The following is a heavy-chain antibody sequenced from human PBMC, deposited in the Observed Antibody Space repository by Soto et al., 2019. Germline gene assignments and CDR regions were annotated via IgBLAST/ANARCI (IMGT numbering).Heavy chain of an antibody. J-gene: IGHJ4*02. D-gene: IGHD1-26*01. CDR3: VKAVGPTAPSSRIFDY. Sequence: QVQLVQSGAEVKKPGASVKVSCKASGYTFTSYAMHWVRQAPGQRLEWMGWINAGNGNTKYSQKFQGRVTITRDTSASTAYMELSSLRSEDTAVYYCVKAVGPTAPSSRIFDYWGQGTLVTVSS. V-gene: IGHV1-3*01. CDR1: GYTFTSYA. CDR2: INAGNGNT.